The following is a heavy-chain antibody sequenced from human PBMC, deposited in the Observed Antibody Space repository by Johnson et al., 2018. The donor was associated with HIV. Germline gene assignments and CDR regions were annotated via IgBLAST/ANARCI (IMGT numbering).Heavy chain of an antibody. D-gene: IGHD2-2*01. CDR1: GFTFNSYT. CDR3: ARDLSRYQRQSGDAFDI. V-gene: IGHV3-30-3*01. Sequence: QVQLLESGGGVVQPGRSLRLSCAASGFTFNSYTMHWVRQAPGKGLEWVAVVSYDGSNKYYADSVKGRFTISRDNSKNTLYLQMNSLRAEDTAVYYCARDLSRYQRQSGDAFDIWGQGTMVTVSS. J-gene: IGHJ3*02. CDR2: VSYDGSNK.